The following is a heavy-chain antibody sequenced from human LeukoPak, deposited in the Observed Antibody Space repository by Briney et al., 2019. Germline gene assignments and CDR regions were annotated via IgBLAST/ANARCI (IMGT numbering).Heavy chain of an antibody. CDR3: ASFYCSGGSCYQYYYYYYMDV. Sequence: SETLSLTCTVSGGSISSSIYYWGWIRQPPGKGLEWIGNIYYSGNTYYNPSLKSRVTISVDTSKNQFSLKLSSVTAADTAVYYCASFYCSGGSCYQYYYYYYMDVWGKGTTVTISS. CDR1: GGSISSSIYY. V-gene: IGHV4-39*01. J-gene: IGHJ6*03. D-gene: IGHD2-15*01. CDR2: IYYSGNT.